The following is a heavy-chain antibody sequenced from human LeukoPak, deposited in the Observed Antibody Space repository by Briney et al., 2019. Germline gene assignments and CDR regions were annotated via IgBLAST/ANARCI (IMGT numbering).Heavy chain of an antibody. CDR2: IPYDGSNK. CDR3: ANDHEDILTGYSTPDY. CDR1: GFTFSSYG. Sequence: GGSLRLSCAASGFTFSSYGMHWARQAPGKGLEWVAVIPYDGSNKYYADSVKGRFTISRDNSKNTLYLQMNSLRAEDTAVYYCANDHEDILTGYSTPDYWGQGTLVTVSS. J-gene: IGHJ4*02. D-gene: IGHD3-9*01. V-gene: IGHV3-30*18.